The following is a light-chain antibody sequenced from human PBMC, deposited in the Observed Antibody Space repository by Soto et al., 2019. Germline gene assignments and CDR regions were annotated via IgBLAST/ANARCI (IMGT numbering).Light chain of an antibody. CDR2: GNS. J-gene: IGLJ2*01. CDR3: QSYDSSLSGVV. CDR1: SYNIGAGYD. V-gene: IGLV1-40*01. Sequence: QAVVTHPPSVSAAPGQRVTISCTGSSYNIGAGYDVHWYQQLPGTAPKLLIYGNSNRPSGVPDRFSGSKSGTSASLAITGLQAEDEADYYCQSYDSSLSGVVFGGGTKLTVL.